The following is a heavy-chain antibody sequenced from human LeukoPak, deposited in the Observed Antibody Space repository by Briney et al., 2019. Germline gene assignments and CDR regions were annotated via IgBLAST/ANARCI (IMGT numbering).Heavy chain of an antibody. Sequence: GGSLRLSCAASGFTFSSYGMHWVRQAPGEGLEWVAVISYDGGNKYYADSVKGRFTISRDNSKNTLYLQMNSLRAEDTAVYYCAKDGGSYADNWFDPWGQGTLVTVSS. J-gene: IGHJ5*02. D-gene: IGHD1-26*01. CDR2: ISYDGGNK. CDR3: AKDGGSYADNWFDP. V-gene: IGHV3-30*18. CDR1: GFTFSSYG.